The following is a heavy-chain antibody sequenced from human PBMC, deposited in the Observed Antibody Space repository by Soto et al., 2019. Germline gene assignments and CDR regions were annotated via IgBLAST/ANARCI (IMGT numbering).Heavy chain of an antibody. V-gene: IGHV1-69*02. J-gene: IGHJ4*02. D-gene: IGHD1-26*01. CDR2: ISPMVGIA. CDR1: GGTFSTYI. Sequence: QVQLVQSGAEVKKPGSSVRVSCKASGGTFSTYIISWVRQAPGQGLEWMGRISPMVGIANYAQKFQGRIAISADKSTSIAYLEVTSLRNEDTAVYYCARLASGSYDYWGQGTRINVSS. CDR3: ARLASGSYDY.